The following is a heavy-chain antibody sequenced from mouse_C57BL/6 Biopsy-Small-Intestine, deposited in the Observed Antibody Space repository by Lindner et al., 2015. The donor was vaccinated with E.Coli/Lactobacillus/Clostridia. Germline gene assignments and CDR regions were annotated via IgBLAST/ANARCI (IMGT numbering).Heavy chain of an antibody. Sequence: VQLQESGAELMKPGASVKLSCKATGYTFTGYWIEWVKQRPGHGLEWIGEILPGSGSINYNEKFKGKATFTADTSSNTAYLQLSSLTSEDTAVYYCTTGTTVVRYFDVWGTGTTVTVSS. CDR2: ILPGSGSI. CDR3: TTGTTVVRYFDV. CDR1: GYTFTGYW. J-gene: IGHJ1*03. D-gene: IGHD1-1*01. V-gene: IGHV1-9*01.